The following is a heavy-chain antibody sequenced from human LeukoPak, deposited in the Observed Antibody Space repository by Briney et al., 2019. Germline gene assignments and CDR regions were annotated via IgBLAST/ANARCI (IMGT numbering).Heavy chain of an antibody. CDR1: GYSISSGYS. CDR2: IYHSGST. D-gene: IGHD2-2*01. J-gene: IGHJ4*02. CDR3: ARSTDY. Sequence: PSETRSLTCAVSGYSISSGYSWGWIRQPPGKGLEWIGCIYHSGSTNYNPSLKSRVTISVDTSKNQFALKLSSVTAADTAVYYWARSTDYWGQGTLVTVSS. V-gene: IGHV4-38-2*01.